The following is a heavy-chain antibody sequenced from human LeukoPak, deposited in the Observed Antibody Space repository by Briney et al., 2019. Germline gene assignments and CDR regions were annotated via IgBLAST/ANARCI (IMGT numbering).Heavy chain of an antibody. CDR1: GGSISSSSYY. V-gene: IGHV4-39*01. Sequence: PSETLSLTCTVSGGSISSSSYYWGWIRQPPGKGLEWIGSIYYSGSTYYNPSLKSRVTIFVDTSKNQFSLKLSSVTAADTAVYYCARHSLPATMGLYWGQGTLVTVSS. CDR3: ARHSLPATMGLY. J-gene: IGHJ4*02. CDR2: IYYSGST. D-gene: IGHD5-24*01.